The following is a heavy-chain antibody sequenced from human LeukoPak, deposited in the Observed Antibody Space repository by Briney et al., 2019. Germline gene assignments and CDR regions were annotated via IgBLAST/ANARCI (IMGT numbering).Heavy chain of an antibody. Sequence: PSETLSLTCTVSGGSISSYYWSWIRQPPGKGLEWIGRIYTSGSTNYNPSLKSRVTMSVDTSKNQFSLKLSSVTAADTAVYYCARDMQQLALNWFDPWGQGTLVTVSS. D-gene: IGHD6-13*01. CDR3: ARDMQQLALNWFDP. J-gene: IGHJ5*02. CDR2: IYTSGST. CDR1: GGSISSYY. V-gene: IGHV4-4*07.